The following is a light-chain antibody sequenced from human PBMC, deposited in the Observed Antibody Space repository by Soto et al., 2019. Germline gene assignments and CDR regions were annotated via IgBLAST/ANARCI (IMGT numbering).Light chain of an antibody. CDR1: QSISRN. V-gene: IGKV3-15*01. Sequence: EIVMTQSPATLSVSPGDSAALSCRASQSISRNLAWYQQRPGQAPRLLIYGASTRATGIPARFSGSGSGTEFTLTITSLQSEDSAVYYCQQHGNWPPITFGQGTRLEIK. J-gene: IGKJ5*01. CDR2: GAS. CDR3: QQHGNWPPIT.